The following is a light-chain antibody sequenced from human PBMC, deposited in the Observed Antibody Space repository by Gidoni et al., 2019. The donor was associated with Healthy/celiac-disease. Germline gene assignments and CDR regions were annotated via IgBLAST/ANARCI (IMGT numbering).Light chain of an antibody. CDR1: QSVSSN. CDR2: GAS. CDR3: QQYNNWPPWT. V-gene: IGKV3-15*01. Sequence: EIVMTHLPPTLPVSPGERAPLSCRASQSVSSNLAWYQQKHGQTPRLLIYGASTRATCIPARFSGSGSGTEFTLTISSLQSEDFAVYYCQQYNNWPPWTFGQGTKVEIK. J-gene: IGKJ1*01.